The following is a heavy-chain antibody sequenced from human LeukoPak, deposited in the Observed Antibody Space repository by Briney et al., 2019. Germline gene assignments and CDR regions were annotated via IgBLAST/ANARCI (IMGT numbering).Heavy chain of an antibody. Sequence: GGSLRLSCAASGFAFSSYWMHWVRQAPGKGLVWVSRINSDGDSTNSADSVKGRFTTSRDNAKNTLHLQMNSLRAEDTAVYYCAGERGVGEFYWGQGTLVTVSS. CDR2: INSDGDST. V-gene: IGHV3-74*01. J-gene: IGHJ4*02. CDR1: GFAFSSYW. D-gene: IGHD3-10*01. CDR3: AGERGVGEFY.